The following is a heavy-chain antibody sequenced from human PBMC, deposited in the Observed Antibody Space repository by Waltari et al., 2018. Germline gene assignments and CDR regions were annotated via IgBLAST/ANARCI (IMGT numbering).Heavy chain of an antibody. V-gene: IGHV4-34*01. CDR2: INHSGTT. CDR3: ARTGISSSDPRDY. D-gene: IGHD6-6*01. Sequence: QVQLQQWGAGLLKPSETLSLTCAVYGGSFSGYYWSWIRQPPGKGLEWIGEINHSGTTNSNPSLKSRVTISVDTSKNQFSLKLSSVTAADTAVYYCARTGISSSDPRDYWGQGTLVTVSS. J-gene: IGHJ4*02. CDR1: GGSFSGYY.